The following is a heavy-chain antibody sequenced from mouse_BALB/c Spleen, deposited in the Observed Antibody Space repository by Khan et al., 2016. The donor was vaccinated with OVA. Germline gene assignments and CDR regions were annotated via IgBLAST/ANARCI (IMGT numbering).Heavy chain of an antibody. Sequence: QIQLVQSGPELKKPGETVKISCKASGYTFTNYGMNWVKQAPGKGLKWMGFINTYTGEPTYADDFKGRFAFSLETSASTAYLQINNLKNEDTSTYFTRIVQFSETMVYWGQGTSVTVSS. CDR1: GYTFTNYG. J-gene: IGHJ4*01. CDR2: INTYTGEP. V-gene: IGHV9-3-1*01. D-gene: IGHD6-1*01. CDR3: RIVQFSETMVY.